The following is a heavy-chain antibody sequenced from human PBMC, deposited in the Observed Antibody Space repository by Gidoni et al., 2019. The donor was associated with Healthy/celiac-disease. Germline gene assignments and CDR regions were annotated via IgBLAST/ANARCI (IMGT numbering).Heavy chain of an antibody. CDR2: ISGDGGST. V-gene: IGHV3-43*02. CDR1: GFPFADYA. D-gene: IGHD3-3*01. J-gene: IGHJ4*02. CDR3: ANGFLEWLLSLDY. Sequence: EVQLVESGGGVVQPGGSLRLSCAASGFPFADYAMHWVRQAPGKGLEWVSLISGDGGSTYYADSVKGRFTISRDNSKNSLYLQMNSLRTEDTALYYCANGFLEWLLSLDYWGQGTLVTVSS.